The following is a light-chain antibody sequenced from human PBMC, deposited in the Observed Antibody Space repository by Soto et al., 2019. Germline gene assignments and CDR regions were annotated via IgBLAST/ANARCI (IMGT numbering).Light chain of an antibody. CDR1: QSVSSN. J-gene: IGKJ5*01. V-gene: IGKV3-15*01. CDR3: QQYGSSLIT. CDR2: RAS. Sequence: VVMTQSPASLSVSPGERATLSCRASQSVSSNLAWYQQKPGQAPRLLIYRASTRATGIPARFSGSGSGTEFTLTISSLQSEDFAVYYCQQYGSSLITFGHGTRLEIK.